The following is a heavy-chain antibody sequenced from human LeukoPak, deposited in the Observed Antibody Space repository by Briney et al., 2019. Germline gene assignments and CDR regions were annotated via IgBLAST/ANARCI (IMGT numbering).Heavy chain of an antibody. V-gene: IGHV3-23*01. J-gene: IGHJ4*02. Sequence: GGSLRLSCAASGFTFSSYAMSWVRQAPGKGLEWVSAISGSGGRTYYVDSVKGRFTISRDNAKNSLYLQMNSLRAEYTAVYYCAKILLTHIVVTNYCFDYWGEGTLGTVSS. CDR3: AKILLTHIVVTNYCFDY. CDR2: ISGSGGRT. CDR1: GFTFSSYA. D-gene: IGHD2-21*01.